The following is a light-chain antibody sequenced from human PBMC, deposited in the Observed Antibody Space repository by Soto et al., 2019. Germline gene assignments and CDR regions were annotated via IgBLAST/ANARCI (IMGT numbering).Light chain of an antibody. Sequence: EVVMTQSPATLSVSPGERATLSCRASQSVSSNLAWYQQKPGQAPRLLMYGASTRATGISARFSGSGSGTEFTLTISSLQSEDFEVYYCQQFNDWPITFGQGTRLEIK. CDR1: QSVSSN. CDR3: QQFNDWPIT. V-gene: IGKV3-15*01. J-gene: IGKJ5*01. CDR2: GAS.